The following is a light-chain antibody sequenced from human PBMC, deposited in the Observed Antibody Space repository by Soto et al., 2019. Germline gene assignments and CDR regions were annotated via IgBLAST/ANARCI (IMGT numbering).Light chain of an antibody. V-gene: IGKV3-20*01. CDR3: QQYDDSARYK. Sequence: EIVLTQSPGTLFLSPGERATLSCRASQSINTRYSAWYQQKPGQPPRLLIYATSSRAPGIPDRFSGSGSGTDFTLTISRLEPEDFAVYYCQQYDDSARYKFGQGTNLDIK. J-gene: IGKJ2*01. CDR2: ATS. CDR1: QSINTRY.